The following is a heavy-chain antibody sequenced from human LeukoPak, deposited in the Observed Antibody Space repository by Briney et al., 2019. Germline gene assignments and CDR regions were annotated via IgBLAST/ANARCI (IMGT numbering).Heavy chain of an antibody. CDR2: ISSSSTYI. Sequence: GGSLRLSCAASGFTFSSYSMNWVRQAPGKGLEWVSSISSSSTYIYYADSVKGRFTISRDNAKNSLYLQMNSLGAEDTAVFYCARNTITGYYYGMDVWGQGTTVTVSS. CDR1: GFTFSSYS. J-gene: IGHJ6*02. V-gene: IGHV3-21*01. D-gene: IGHD3-10*01. CDR3: ARNTITGYYYGMDV.